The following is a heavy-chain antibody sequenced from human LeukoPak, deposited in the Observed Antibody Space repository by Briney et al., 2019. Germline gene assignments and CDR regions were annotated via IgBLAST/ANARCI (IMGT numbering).Heavy chain of an antibody. D-gene: IGHD6-19*01. CDR1: GYTFTSYD. V-gene: IGHV1-8*01. CDR3: ARGTDLDIAVAGSLNDY. J-gene: IGHJ4*02. CDR2: MNPNSGNT. Sequence: ASVKVSCKASGYTFTSYDINWVRQATGQGLEWMGWMNPNSGNTGYAQNLQGRVTMTRNTSISTAYMELSSLRSEDTAVYYCARGTDLDIAVAGSLNDYWGQGTLVTVSS.